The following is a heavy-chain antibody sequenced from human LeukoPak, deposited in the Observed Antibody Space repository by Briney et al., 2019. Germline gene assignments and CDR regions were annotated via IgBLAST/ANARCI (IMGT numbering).Heavy chain of an antibody. Sequence: ASVKVSCKASGGTFSSYAISWVRQAPGQGLEWMGRIIPILGIANYAQKFQGRVTITADKSTSTAYMELSSLRSEDTAVYYCARGTISGYGMDVWGQGTTVTVSS. J-gene: IGHJ6*02. CDR2: IIPILGIA. CDR3: ARGTISGYGMDV. CDR1: GGTFSSYA. D-gene: IGHD3-3*01. V-gene: IGHV1-69*10.